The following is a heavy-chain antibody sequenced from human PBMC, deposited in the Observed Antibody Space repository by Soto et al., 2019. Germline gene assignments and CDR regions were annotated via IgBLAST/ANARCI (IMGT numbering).Heavy chain of an antibody. CDR3: AKGNGGSYTDYYYYGMDV. Sequence: PGGSLRLACAAPGFTFSSDAMSCVRQAPGKGRGWVSAISGSGGSTYYADSVKGRFTISRDNSKDTVYLQMNSRRAEDTAVHYCAKGNGGSYTDYYYYGMDVWGQGATVTVSS. J-gene: IGHJ6*02. CDR1: GFTFSSDA. CDR2: ISGSGGST. V-gene: IGHV3-23*01. D-gene: IGHD1-26*01.